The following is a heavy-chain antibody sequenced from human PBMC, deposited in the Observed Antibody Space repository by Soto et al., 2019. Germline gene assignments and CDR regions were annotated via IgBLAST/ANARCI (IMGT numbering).Heavy chain of an antibody. CDR2: IVRDGTEQ. V-gene: IGHV3-33*01. J-gene: IGHJ4*02. D-gene: IGHD2-8*01. CDR3: ARDGVYPDNGFDY. Sequence: QAPGKGLEWLAVIVRDGTEQHYADSVKDRFTISRDNSKNTLYLQMNSLRVDDTGVYYCARDGVYPDNGFDYWGQGTLLTVSS.